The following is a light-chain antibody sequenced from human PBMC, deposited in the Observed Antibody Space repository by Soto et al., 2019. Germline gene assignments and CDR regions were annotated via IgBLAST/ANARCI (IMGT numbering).Light chain of an antibody. CDR2: AAS. J-gene: IGKJ4*01. CDR1: QDISNY. CDR3: QKYNSAPLT. Sequence: DIQLTQSPYSLSASVGDRVTLTGRASQDISNYLAWYQQKPGKVPKLLIYAASTLQSGVPSRFSGSGSGTDYTLTISSLQPEDVATYYCQKYNSAPLTFGGGTKVDIK. V-gene: IGKV1-27*01.